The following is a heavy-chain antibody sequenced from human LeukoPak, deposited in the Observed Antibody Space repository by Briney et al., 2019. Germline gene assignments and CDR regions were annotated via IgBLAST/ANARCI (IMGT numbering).Heavy chain of an antibody. CDR1: GGSISIGGYS. J-gene: IGHJ3*02. Sequence: SQTLSLSCAVSGGSISIGGYSWSWIRQPPGKGLEWIGYIYHSGSTYYNPSLKSRVTISVDRSKNQFSLKLSSVTAADTAVYYCARGYYYDSSGYSLNPYTSYAFDIWGQGTMVTVSS. CDR2: IYHSGST. CDR3: ARGYYYDSSGYSLNPYTSYAFDI. V-gene: IGHV4-30-2*01. D-gene: IGHD3-22*01.